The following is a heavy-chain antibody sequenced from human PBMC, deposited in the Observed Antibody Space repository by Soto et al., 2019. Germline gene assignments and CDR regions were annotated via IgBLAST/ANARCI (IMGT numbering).Heavy chain of an antibody. CDR2: ISSSSSTI. Sequence: GGSLILSCAASGFTFSSYSMSWVRQAPGKGLEWVSYISSSSSTIYYADSVKGRFTISRDNAKNSLYLQMNSLRDEDTAVYYCGGDSSGYYYPDVFDIWGQGTMVTVSS. CDR3: GGDSSGYYYPDVFDI. D-gene: IGHD3-22*01. CDR1: GFTFSSYS. J-gene: IGHJ3*02. V-gene: IGHV3-48*02.